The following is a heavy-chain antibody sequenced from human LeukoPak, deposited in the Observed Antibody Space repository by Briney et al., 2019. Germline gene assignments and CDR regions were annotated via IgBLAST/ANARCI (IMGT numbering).Heavy chain of an antibody. V-gene: IGHV3-23*01. J-gene: IGHJ4*02. Sequence: PGGSLRLSCTASGFTFNGYDMSWVRQVPGKGLEWVSTISGSGGTTYYADSLKGRFTISRDNSKNMLFLQMNSLRAEDTAIYYCAKEDGGSGWYEPVEYWGQGTLVTVSS. D-gene: IGHD6-19*01. CDR3: AKEDGGSGWYEPVEY. CDR1: GFTFNGYD. CDR2: ISGSGGTT.